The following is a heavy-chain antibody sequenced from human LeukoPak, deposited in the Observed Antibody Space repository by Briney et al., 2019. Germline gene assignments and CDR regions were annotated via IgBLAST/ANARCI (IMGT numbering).Heavy chain of an antibody. J-gene: IGHJ4*02. Sequence: SVKVSCKASGGTFSSYAISWVRQAPGQELEWMGRIIPILGIANYAQKFQGRVTITADKSTSTAYMELSSLRSEDTAVYYCARDTNDSSGYYLCYWGQGTLVTVSS. CDR2: IIPILGIA. V-gene: IGHV1-69*04. CDR3: ARDTNDSSGYYLCY. D-gene: IGHD3-22*01. CDR1: GGTFSSYA.